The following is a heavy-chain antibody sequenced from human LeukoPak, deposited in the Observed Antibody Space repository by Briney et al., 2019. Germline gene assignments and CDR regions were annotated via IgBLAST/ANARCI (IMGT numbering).Heavy chain of an antibody. V-gene: IGHV4-39*01. Sequence: SETLSLTCTVSGGSTSSSSYYWGWIRQPPGKGLEWMGSIYYSGRTYHNPSLKSRVTIFVDTSKNQFSLKLSSVTAADTAVYYCARHRYSYGDRGGFDYWGQGTLVTVSS. CDR3: ARHRYSYGDRGGFDY. J-gene: IGHJ4*02. D-gene: IGHD4-17*01. CDR2: IYYSGRT. CDR1: GGSTSSSSYY.